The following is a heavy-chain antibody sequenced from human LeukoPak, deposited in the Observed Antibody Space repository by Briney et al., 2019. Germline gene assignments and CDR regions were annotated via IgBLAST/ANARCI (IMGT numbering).Heavy chain of an antibody. V-gene: IGHV4-59*01. J-gene: IGHJ4*02. D-gene: IGHD3-22*01. CDR3: ARGSRYYYDSSGYYLDY. CDR1: GGSISSYY. CDR2: IYYSGST. Sequence: SETLSLTCTVSGGSISSYYWSWIRQPPGKGLEWIGYIYYSGSTNYNPSLKSRVTISVDTSKNQSSLKLSSVTAADTAVYYCARGSRYYYDSSGYYLDYWGQGTLVTVSS.